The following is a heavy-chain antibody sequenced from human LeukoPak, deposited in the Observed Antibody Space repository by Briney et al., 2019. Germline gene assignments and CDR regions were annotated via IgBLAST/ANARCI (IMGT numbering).Heavy chain of an antibody. J-gene: IGHJ3*02. CDR3: ASGGRDSSGYSDDAFDI. D-gene: IGHD3-22*01. Sequence: GGSLRLSCAASGFTFSSYSMNWVRQAPGKGLEWVSYISSSSTIYYADSVKGRFTISRDNAKNSLYLQMNSLRAEDTAVYYCASGGRDSSGYSDDAFDIWGQGTMVTVSS. CDR1: GFTFSSYS. CDR2: ISSSSTI. V-gene: IGHV3-48*04.